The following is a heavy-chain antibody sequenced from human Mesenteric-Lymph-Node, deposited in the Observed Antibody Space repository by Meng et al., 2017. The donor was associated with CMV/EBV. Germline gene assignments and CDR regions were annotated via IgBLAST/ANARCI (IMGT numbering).Heavy chain of an antibody. CDR2: IGSGGGPI. CDR3: VRVTYFYALRNSAPFDF. V-gene: IGHV3-48*03. CDR1: GFSFSDYE. J-gene: IGHJ4*02. Sequence: GESLKISCAASGFSFSDYEMNWVRQVPGKGLEWVSYIGSGGGPIYYADSVKGRFTISRDNAKNSLYLQMNSLRAEDTALYYCVRVTYFYALRNSAPFDFWGQGTLVTVSS. D-gene: IGHD2/OR15-2a*01.